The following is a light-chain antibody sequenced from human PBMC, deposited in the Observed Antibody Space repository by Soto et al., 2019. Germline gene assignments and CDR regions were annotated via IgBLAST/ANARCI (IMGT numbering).Light chain of an antibody. J-gene: IGLJ2*01. CDR2: DVS. V-gene: IGLV2-11*01. CDR1: SSDVGGYNY. Sequence: QSALTQPPSVSGSPGQSVAISCTGTSSDVGGYNYVSWYQQYPGKAPKLLIYDVSKRPSGVPDRFSGSKSGNTASLTVSGLQAEDEADYFCSSSAGSNEHLVFGGGTKLTVL. CDR3: SSSAGSNEHLV.